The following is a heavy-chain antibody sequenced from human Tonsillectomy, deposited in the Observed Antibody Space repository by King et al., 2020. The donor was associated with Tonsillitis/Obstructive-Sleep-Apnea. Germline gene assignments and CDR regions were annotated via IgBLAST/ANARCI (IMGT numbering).Heavy chain of an antibody. Sequence: VQLQQWGAGLLKPSETLSLTCAVYGGSLSGYFWSWIRQPPGKGLEWIGEINYSGSTNYNPSLKRRVTISADTSKKQLSLNLYSVPAADTAVYYCARGSGTFDPWGQGTLVTVSS. CDR1: GGSLSGYF. V-gene: IGHV4-34*01. CDR3: ARGSGTFDP. J-gene: IGHJ5*02. CDR2: INYSGST.